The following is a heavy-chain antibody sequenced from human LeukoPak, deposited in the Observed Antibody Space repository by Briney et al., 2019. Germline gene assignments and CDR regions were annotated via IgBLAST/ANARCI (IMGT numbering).Heavy chain of an antibody. CDR1: GYTFTGYY. J-gene: IGHJ5*02. Sequence: GASVKVSCKASGYTFTGYYMHWVRQAPGQGLEWMGWINPNSGGTNSAQKFQGRVTMTRDTSISTAYMDLSRLRSDDTAVYYCARGMGVLVPAATWFDPWGQGTLVTVSS. V-gene: IGHV1-2*02. CDR3: ARGMGVLVPAATWFDP. D-gene: IGHD2-2*01. CDR2: INPNSGGT.